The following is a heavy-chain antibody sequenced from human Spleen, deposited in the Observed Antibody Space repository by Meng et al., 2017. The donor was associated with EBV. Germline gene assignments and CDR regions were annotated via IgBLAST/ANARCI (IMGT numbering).Heavy chain of an antibody. Sequence: QVQLVQPGAEVKRPXFSVTVSGKTAGGTFRSDAVSWVRQAPGQGLEWMGGLIPKSDAPYYAQKFQDRVTITADESTSTHYMDLSGLRSEDTAVYYCASESGRGFTPDYWGQGTLVTVSS. CDR2: LIPKSDAP. J-gene: IGHJ4*02. D-gene: IGHD3-10*01. CDR3: ASESGRGFTPDY. CDR1: GGTFRSDA. V-gene: IGHV1-69*01.